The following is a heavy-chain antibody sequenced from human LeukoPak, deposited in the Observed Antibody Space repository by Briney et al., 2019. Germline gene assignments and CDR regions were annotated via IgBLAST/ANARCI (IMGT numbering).Heavy chain of an antibody. Sequence: GGSLRLSCAASGFTFSSSSMNWVRQAPGKGLEWVPYISPSSNTIYYADSVKGRFTISRDNAKNSLYLQMNSLRAEDTAVYYCAGDYGGNSPWGQGTLVTVSS. J-gene: IGHJ5*02. CDR3: AGDYGGNSP. D-gene: IGHD4-23*01. V-gene: IGHV3-48*04. CDR2: ISPSSNTI. CDR1: GFTFSSSS.